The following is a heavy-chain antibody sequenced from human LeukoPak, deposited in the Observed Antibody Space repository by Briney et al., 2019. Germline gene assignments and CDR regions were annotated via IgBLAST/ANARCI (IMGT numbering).Heavy chain of an antibody. D-gene: IGHD5-24*01. V-gene: IGHV4-34*01. CDR1: GGSFSGYY. J-gene: IGHJ5*02. Sequence: SETLSLTCAVYGGSFSGYYWSWIRQPPGKGLEWIGEINHSGSTNYNPSLKSRVTISVDTSKNQFSLKLSSVTAADTAVYYCAGEEIRSWFDPWGQGTLVTVSS. CDR3: AGEEIRSWFDP. CDR2: INHSGST.